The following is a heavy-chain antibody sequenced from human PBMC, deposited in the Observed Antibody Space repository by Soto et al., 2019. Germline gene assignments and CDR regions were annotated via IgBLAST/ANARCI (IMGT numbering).Heavy chain of an antibody. CDR1: GGSINSVNYY. V-gene: IGHV4-31*03. D-gene: IGHD3-3*01. Sequence: PSETLSLTCSVSGGSINSVNYYWSWIRQHPGKGLEWIGYIYYSGSTHYNPSLKSRVTISVDTSKNQFSLKLSSVTAADTAVYYCAGGLPQITIFGVVTLDVWGQGTTVTVSS. J-gene: IGHJ6*02. CDR2: IYYSGST. CDR3: AGGLPQITIFGVVTLDV.